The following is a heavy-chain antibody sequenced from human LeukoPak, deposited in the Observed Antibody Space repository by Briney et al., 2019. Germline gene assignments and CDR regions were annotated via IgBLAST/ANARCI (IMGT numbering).Heavy chain of an antibody. J-gene: IGHJ4*02. V-gene: IGHV3-53*01. Sequence: GGSLRLSCAASGFTVSSNYMSWVRQAPGKGLEWVSVVFSGGSTYYADSVRGRFTISRDNSKNTLYLQMNSLRAEDTAVYYCARHSYGPSIDNWGQGSLVTVSS. CDR1: GFTVSSNY. CDR3: ARHSYGPSIDN. D-gene: IGHD5-18*01. CDR2: VFSGGST.